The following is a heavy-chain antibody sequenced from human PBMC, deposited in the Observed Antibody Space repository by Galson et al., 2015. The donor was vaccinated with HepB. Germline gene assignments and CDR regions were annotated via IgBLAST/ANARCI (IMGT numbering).Heavy chain of an antibody. CDR2: IDTKTGVP. V-gene: IGHV7-4-1*02. CDR1: GYKFKTFD. CDR3: TRDPRHDPY. Sequence: SVKVSCKASGYKFKTFDVNWVRQAPGQGLEWMGWIDTKTGVPTYVQGFRGRFVFSLDTSVNTAYLDISGLRAEDSAMYYCTRDPRHDPYWGQGTLVIVSS. J-gene: IGHJ4*02.